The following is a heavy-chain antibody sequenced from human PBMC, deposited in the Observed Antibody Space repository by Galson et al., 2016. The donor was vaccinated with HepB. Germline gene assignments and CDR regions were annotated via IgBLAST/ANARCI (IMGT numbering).Heavy chain of an antibody. D-gene: IGHD6-19*01. V-gene: IGHV3-23*01. CDR2: ISGSGDST. CDR1: GFIFGNYA. J-gene: IGHJ6*02. Sequence: SLRLSCAASGFIFGNYAMTWVRQAPGEGLEWVSVISGSGDSTYYADSVKGRFTISRDNFKNTLSLQMNSLRAEDTAVYYCVKTQGDSTGWYGMDVWGQGKMVTVAS. CDR3: VKTQGDSTGWYGMDV.